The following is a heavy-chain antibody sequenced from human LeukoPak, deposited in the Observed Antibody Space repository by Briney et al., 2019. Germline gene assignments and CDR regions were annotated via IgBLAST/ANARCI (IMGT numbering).Heavy chain of an antibody. V-gene: IGHV7-4-1*02. D-gene: IGHD3-16*02. CDR2: INTDTGNP. CDR3: ARAHQPLGGLSFPDS. CDR1: GYTFTSYY. J-gene: IGHJ5*01. Sequence: ASVKVSCKASGYTFTSYYMHWVRQAPGQGLEWMGRINTDTGNPTYAQGFTGRFVFSLDTSVSTAYPQISSLKAEDTAVYYCARAHQPLGGLSFPDSWGQGTLVTVSS.